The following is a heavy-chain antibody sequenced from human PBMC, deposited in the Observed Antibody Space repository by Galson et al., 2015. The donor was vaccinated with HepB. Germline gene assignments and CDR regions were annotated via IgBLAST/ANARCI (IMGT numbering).Heavy chain of an antibody. V-gene: IGHV3-30*18. CDR2: ISYDGSNK. J-gene: IGHJ6*02. CDR1: GFTFSSYG. CDR3: AKGEYSSSLGSFFHYYYGMDV. Sequence: SLRLSCAASGFTFSSYGMHWVRQAPGKGLEWVAVISYDGSNKYYADSVKGRFTISRDNSKNTLYLQMNSLRAEDTAVYYCAKGEYSSSLGSFFHYYYGMDVWGQGTTVTVSS. D-gene: IGHD6-6*01.